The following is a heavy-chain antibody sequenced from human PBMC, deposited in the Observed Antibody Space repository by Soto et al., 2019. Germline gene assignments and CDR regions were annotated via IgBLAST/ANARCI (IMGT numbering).Heavy chain of an antibody. CDR3: AKVSDGDYGLLGDY. Sequence: PGGSLRLSCAASGFTFSSYAMSWVRQAPGKGLEWVSAISGSGGSTYYADSVKGRFTISRDNSKNTLYLQMNSLRAEDTAVYYCAKVSDGDYGLLGDYWGQGSLVTVSS. J-gene: IGHJ4*02. CDR2: ISGSGGST. D-gene: IGHD4-17*01. CDR1: GFTFSSYA. V-gene: IGHV3-23*01.